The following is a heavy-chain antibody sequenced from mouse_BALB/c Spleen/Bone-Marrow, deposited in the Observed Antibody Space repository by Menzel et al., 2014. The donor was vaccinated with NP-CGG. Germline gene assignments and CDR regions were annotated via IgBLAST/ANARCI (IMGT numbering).Heavy chain of an antibody. D-gene: IGHD2-3*01. V-gene: IGHV1S81*02. CDR3: TRSDGYYVPHWYFDV. J-gene: IGHJ1*01. CDR2: INPSNGGT. Sequence: VKLVESGAELVKPGASVKLSCKASGYTFTSYYMYWVKQRPGQGLEWIGEINPSNGGTNFNEKFKSKATLTVDKSSSTAYMQLSSLTSEDSAVYYCTRSDGYYVPHWYFDVWGAGTTGTVSS. CDR1: GYTFTSYY.